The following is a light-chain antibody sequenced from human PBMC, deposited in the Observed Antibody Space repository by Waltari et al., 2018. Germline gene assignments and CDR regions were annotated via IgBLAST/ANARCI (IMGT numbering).Light chain of an antibody. V-gene: IGKV3-20*01. CDR1: MSVSSSY. J-gene: IGKJ4*01. CDR3: QQYGSSPQT. Sequence: DIVLTQSPCTLSLSPAERATLSCRAIMSVSSSYLAWYQQKPGQAHRLLIYGASSRATGIPDRFSGSGSGTDFTLTISRLEPEDFAVYYCQQYGSSPQTFGGGTKVEIK. CDR2: GAS.